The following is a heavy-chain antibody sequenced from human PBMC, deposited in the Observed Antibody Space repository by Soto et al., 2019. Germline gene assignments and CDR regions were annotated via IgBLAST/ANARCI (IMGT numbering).Heavy chain of an antibody. V-gene: IGHV4-4*02. CDR1: GDSISSVNW. D-gene: IGHD3-3*01. Sequence: QVHLQESGPGLVKPSETLSLTCGVSGDSISSVNWWCWVRPSPGKGLEWIGEIYHSGSTNYHPSLKRQATLSVDNSEQQFSLQFTSVTAADTAVYYCATFSGFFPVSPFDAWGQGMLVTVSS. CDR2: IYHSGST. J-gene: IGHJ5*02. CDR3: ATFSGFFPVSPFDA.